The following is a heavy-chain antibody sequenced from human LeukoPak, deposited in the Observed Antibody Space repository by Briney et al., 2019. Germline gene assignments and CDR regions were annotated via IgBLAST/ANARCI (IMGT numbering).Heavy chain of an antibody. V-gene: IGHV3-33*01. D-gene: IGHD3-16*02. CDR1: GSTFSSYG. CDR2: IWYDGSSK. J-gene: IGHJ4*02. CDR3: ARDFELSH. Sequence: GRSLRLSWAASGSTFSSYGMHWVRQAPGKGLEWVALIWYDGSSKHYADSVRGRFTISRDNSKNTLYLQMNSLRAEDTAVYYCARDFELSHWGQGTLVTVSS.